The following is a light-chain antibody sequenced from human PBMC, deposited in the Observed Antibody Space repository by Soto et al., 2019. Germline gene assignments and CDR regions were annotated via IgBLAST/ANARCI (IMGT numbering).Light chain of an antibody. Sequence: EIGLTQSPGTLSLSPGERASLSCRASETINRGFLAWYQQKPGQPPRLLFYGASNRATGIPDRFSGTGSGTDFTLTISRLEPEEFAVYYCQQYGSSPYTFGLGTKLEIK. V-gene: IGKV3-20*01. J-gene: IGKJ2*01. CDR1: ETINRGF. CDR3: QQYGSSPYT. CDR2: GAS.